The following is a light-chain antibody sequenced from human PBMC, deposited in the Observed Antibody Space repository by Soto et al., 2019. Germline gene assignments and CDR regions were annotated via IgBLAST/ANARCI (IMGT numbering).Light chain of an antibody. V-gene: IGKV3-20*01. CDR1: ERLSSVY. J-gene: IGKJ5*01. Sequence: EIVLTQSPGTLSLSPGERATLSCSASERLSSVYLAWYQQRPGQPPRLLIYGASNRATGIPDRFSGSGSGTDFTLIINRLEPEDVAIYYCQQYGGSPRITFGQGTRLEIK. CDR3: QQYGGSPRIT. CDR2: GAS.